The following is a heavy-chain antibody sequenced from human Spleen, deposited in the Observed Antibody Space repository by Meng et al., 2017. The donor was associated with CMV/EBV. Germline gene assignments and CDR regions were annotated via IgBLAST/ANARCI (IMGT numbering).Heavy chain of an antibody. D-gene: IGHD2-2*01. CDR2: IYYIGST. Sequence: GSLRLSCTVSGGSISNYYWNWIRQPPGKGLEWIGYIYYIGSTNYNPSLQSRVTISVDRSKNQFSLKLSSVTAADTAVYYCARYLPAARNWFDPWGQGTLVTVSS. V-gene: IGHV4-59*01. J-gene: IGHJ5*02. CDR3: ARYLPAARNWFDP. CDR1: GGSISNYY.